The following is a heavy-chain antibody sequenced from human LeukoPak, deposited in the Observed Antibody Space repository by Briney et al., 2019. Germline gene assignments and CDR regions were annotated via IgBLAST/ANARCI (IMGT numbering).Heavy chain of an antibody. CDR3: ARIGGDIVATILHFDY. D-gene: IGHD5-12*01. Sequence: SQTLSLTCTVSGGSISSGGYYWSWIRQPPGKGLEWIGYIYHSGSTYYNPSLKSRVTISVDRSKNQFSLKLSSVTAADTAVYYCARIGGDIVATILHFDYWGQGTLVTVSS. V-gene: IGHV4-30-2*01. CDR1: GGSISSGGYY. J-gene: IGHJ4*02. CDR2: IYHSGST.